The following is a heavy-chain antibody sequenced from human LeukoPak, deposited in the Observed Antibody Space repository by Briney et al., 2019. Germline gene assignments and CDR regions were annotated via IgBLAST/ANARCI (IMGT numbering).Heavy chain of an antibody. CDR2: IYYSGST. CDR3: SRDPPGYSSSWD. D-gene: IGHD6-13*01. V-gene: IGHV4-30-4*08. Sequence: SETLSLTCTVSGGSISSGDYYWSWIRQPPGKGMEWIGYIYYSGSTYYNPSLKSRVTISVDTSKNQFSLKLSSVTAADTAVYYCSRDPPGYSSSWDWGQGTLLTVSS. J-gene: IGHJ4*02. CDR1: GGSISSGDYY.